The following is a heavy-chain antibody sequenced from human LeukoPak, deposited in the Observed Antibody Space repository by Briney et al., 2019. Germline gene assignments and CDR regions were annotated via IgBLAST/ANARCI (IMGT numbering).Heavy chain of an antibody. CDR3: ARVEWGVFVDY. Sequence: PSETLSLTCTVFGGSISSGSYYWRWIRQPAGKGLEWIGRIYTSGSTNYNPSLKSRVTISVDTSKNQFSLKLSSVTAADTAVYYCARVEWGVFVDYWGQGTLVTVSS. V-gene: IGHV4-61*02. J-gene: IGHJ4*02. D-gene: IGHD1-26*01. CDR2: IYTSGST. CDR1: GGSISSGSYY.